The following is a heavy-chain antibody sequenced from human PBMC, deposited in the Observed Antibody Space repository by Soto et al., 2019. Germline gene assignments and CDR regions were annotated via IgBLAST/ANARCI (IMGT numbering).Heavy chain of an antibody. D-gene: IGHD5-12*01. CDR3: VREGRGSFDV. CDR2: IGGRGNSA. J-gene: IGHJ3*01. V-gene: IGHV3-23*01. CDR1: GFIFTNYA. Sequence: GGSLRLSCAASGFIFTNYAMNWVRQAPGKGLEWVSVIGGRGNSAYYADSVQGRFTISRDNSKNTLSLQMSSLTADVTAIYYCVREGRGSFDVWGRGTMVTISS.